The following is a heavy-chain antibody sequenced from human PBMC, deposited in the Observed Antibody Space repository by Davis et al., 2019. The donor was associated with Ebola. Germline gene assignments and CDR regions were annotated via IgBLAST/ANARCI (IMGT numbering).Heavy chain of an antibody. Sequence: SVKVSCKASGYTFTSYGISWVRQAPGQGLEWMGRIIPILGIANYAQKFQGRVTITADKSTSTAYMELSRLRSDDTAVYYCARDGAGWLRLDYYYYGMDVWGQGTTVTVSS. J-gene: IGHJ6*02. V-gene: IGHV1-69*04. D-gene: IGHD5-12*01. CDR1: GYTFTSYG. CDR2: IIPILGIA. CDR3: ARDGAGWLRLDYYYYGMDV.